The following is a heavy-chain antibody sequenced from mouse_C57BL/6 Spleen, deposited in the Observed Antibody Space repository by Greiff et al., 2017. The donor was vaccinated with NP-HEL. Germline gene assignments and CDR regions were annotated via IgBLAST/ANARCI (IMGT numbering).Heavy chain of an antibody. Sequence: EVQLQESGPGMVKPSQSLSLTCTVTGYSITSGYDWHWIRHFPGNKLEWMGYISYSGSTNYNPSLKSRISITHDTSKNHFFLKLNSVTTEDTATYYCARRSYDYDYWYFDVWGTRTTVTVSS. D-gene: IGHD2-4*01. V-gene: IGHV3-1*01. CDR1: GYSITSGYD. J-gene: IGHJ1*03. CDR3: ARRSYDYDYWYFDV. CDR2: ISYSGST.